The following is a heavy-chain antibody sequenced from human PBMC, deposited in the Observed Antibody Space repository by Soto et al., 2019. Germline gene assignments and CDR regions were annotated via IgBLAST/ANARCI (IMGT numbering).Heavy chain of an antibody. CDR2: IYYSGST. V-gene: IGHV4-31*03. CDR3: ARDNYDSSGYYHGSFDY. CDR1: GGSISSGGYY. J-gene: IGHJ4*02. D-gene: IGHD3-22*01. Sequence: TLSLTCTVSGGSISSGGYYWSWIRQHPGKGLEWIGYIYYSGSTYYNPSLKSRVTISVDTSKNQFSLKLSSVTAADTAVYYCARDNYDSSGYYHGSFDYWGQGTLVTVSS.